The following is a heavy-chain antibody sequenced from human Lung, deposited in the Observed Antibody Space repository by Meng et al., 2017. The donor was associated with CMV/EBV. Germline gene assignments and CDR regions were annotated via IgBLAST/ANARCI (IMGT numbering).Heavy chain of an antibody. V-gene: IGHV4-4*02. Sequence: LPGSGPGLVKPSGTLSLICAVSGGSISISTWWSWVRQPPGKGLEWIGEIYHSGGTNYNPSLRGRVTISLDKSKNQFSLTLRSVTAADTAVYYCARDPYATGWAGWGQGTLVTVSS. J-gene: IGHJ4*02. CDR1: GGSISISTW. D-gene: IGHD6-19*01. CDR3: ARDPYATGWAG. CDR2: IYHSGGT.